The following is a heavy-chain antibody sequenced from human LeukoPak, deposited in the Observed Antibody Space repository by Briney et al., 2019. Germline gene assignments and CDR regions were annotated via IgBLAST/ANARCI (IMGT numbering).Heavy chain of an antibody. V-gene: IGHV3-30-3*01. D-gene: IGHD6-6*01. CDR3: ARSSDSSSLQYFQH. CDR1: GFTFSSYA. J-gene: IGHJ1*01. Sequence: GRSLRLSCAASGFTFSSYAMHWVRQAPGKGLEWVAVISYDGSNKYYADSVKGRFTISRDNSKNTLYLQMNSLRAEDTAVYYCARSSDSSSLQYFQHWGQGPLVTVSS. CDR2: ISYDGSNK.